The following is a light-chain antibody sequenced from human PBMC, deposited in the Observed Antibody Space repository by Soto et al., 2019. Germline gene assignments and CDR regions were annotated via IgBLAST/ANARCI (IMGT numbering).Light chain of an antibody. Sequence: DIQMTQSPSSLSASVRDTVTITCRASQGISNFLAWFQQKPGKVPKSLIYGASSLQSGVPSKFSGSGSGTDFNLTISSLQPEDFATYYCQQYHSYPVTFRGGTKVEIK. J-gene: IGKJ4*01. V-gene: IGKV1-16*02. CDR2: GAS. CDR3: QQYHSYPVT. CDR1: QGISNF.